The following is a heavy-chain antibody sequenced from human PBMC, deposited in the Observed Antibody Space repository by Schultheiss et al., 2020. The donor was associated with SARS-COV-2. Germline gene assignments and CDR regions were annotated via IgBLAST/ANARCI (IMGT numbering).Heavy chain of an antibody. J-gene: IGHJ4*02. V-gene: IGHV4-59*12. CDR3: ARVSGGYYYVLDY. Sequence: SETLSLTCTVSGGSISSYYWSWIRQHPGKGLEWIGYIYYSGSTYYNPSLKSRVTISVDTSKKQFSLKLSSVTAADTAVYYCARVSGGYYYVLDYWGQGTLVTVSS. CDR2: IYYSGST. D-gene: IGHD3-22*01. CDR1: GGSISSYY.